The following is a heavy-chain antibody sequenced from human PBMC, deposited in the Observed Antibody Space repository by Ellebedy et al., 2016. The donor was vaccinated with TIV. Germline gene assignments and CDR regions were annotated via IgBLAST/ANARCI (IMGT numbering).Heavy chain of an antibody. CDR3: ARLVGEGSYTPYYYYMDV. V-gene: IGHV4-31*03. CDR1: GGSISSGGYY. D-gene: IGHD3-10*01. Sequence: SETLSLTXTVSGGSISSGGYYWSWIRQHPGKGLEWIGYIYYSGSTYYNPSLKSRVTISVDTSKNQFSLKLSSVTAADTAVYYCARLVGEGSYTPYYYYMDVWGKGTTVTVSS. J-gene: IGHJ6*03. CDR2: IYYSGST.